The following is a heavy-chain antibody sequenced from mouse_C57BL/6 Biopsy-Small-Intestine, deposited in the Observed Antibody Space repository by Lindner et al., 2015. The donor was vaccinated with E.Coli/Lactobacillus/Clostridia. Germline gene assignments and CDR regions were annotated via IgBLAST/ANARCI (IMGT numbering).Heavy chain of an antibody. CDR3: AREYDYDVGAMDY. CDR2: INPSTGGT. V-gene: IGHV1-42*01. CDR1: GYSFTGYY. Sequence: VQLQESGPELVKPGASVKISCKASGYSFTGYYMDWVKQSPEKSLEWIGEINPSTGGTTYNQKFKAKATLTVDKSSSTAYMQLKSLTSEDSAVYYRAREYDYDVGAMDYWGQGTSVTVSS. J-gene: IGHJ4*01. D-gene: IGHD2-4*01.